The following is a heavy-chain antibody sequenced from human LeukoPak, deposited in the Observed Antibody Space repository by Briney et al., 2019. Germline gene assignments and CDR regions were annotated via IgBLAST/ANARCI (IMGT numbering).Heavy chain of an antibody. J-gene: IGHJ4*02. CDR2: IAASGTT. CDR3: PREPSYDSSGYYYYFDY. CDR1: GGSISSYY. D-gene: IGHD3-22*01. V-gene: IGHV4-4*08. Sequence: SETLSLICSVSGGSISSYYWSWIRQPPGKGLEFIGYIAASGTTKHNPSLKSRVTISMDTSKNQFSLELTSVTAADTAVYYCPREPSYDSSGYYYYFDYWGQGTLVTVSS.